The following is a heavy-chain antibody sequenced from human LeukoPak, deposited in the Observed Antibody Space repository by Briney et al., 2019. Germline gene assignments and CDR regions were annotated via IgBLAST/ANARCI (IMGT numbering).Heavy chain of an antibody. J-gene: IGHJ6*02. CDR1: GYTFTSYY. CDR2: INPSGGST. D-gene: IGHD3-16*02. Sequence: ASVKVSCKASGYTFTSYYMHWVRQAPGQGLEWMGIINPSGGSTSYAQKFQGRVTMTRDTSTSTVYMGLSSLRSEDTAVYYCARDISMDGMDVWGQGTTVTVSS. CDR3: ARDISMDGMDV. V-gene: IGHV1-46*03.